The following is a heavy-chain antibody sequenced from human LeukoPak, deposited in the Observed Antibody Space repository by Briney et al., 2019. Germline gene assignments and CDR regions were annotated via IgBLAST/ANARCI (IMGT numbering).Heavy chain of an antibody. J-gene: IGHJ4*02. Sequence: ASVKVSCKASGYTFTGYYMHWVRQAPGQGLEWMGWINPNSGGTNYAQEFQGRVTMTRDTSISTAYMELSRLRSDDTAVYYCARTYGSGSYVRYWGQGTLVTVSS. CDR1: GYTFTGYY. CDR2: INPNSGGT. D-gene: IGHD3-10*01. V-gene: IGHV1-2*02. CDR3: ARTYGSGSYVRY.